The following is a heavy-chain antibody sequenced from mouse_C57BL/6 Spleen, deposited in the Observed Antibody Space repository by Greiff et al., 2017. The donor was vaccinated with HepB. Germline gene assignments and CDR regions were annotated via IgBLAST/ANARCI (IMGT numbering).Heavy chain of an antibody. Sequence: EVQLQQSGPGLVKPSQSLSLSCSVSGYSITSGYYWNWIRQSPGNKLEWMGYISYDGSNNYNPTLKNRISLTRDTSKNQFFLKLKSVTTEDTATYYSARDDYDGFDYWGQGTTLTVSS. J-gene: IGHJ2*01. D-gene: IGHD2-4*01. CDR3: ARDDYDGFDY. CDR2: ISYDGSN. CDR1: GYSITSGYY. V-gene: IGHV3-6*01.